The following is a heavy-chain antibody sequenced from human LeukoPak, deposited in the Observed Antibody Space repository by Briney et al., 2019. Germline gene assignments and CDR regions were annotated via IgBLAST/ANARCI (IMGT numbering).Heavy chain of an antibody. Sequence: SETLSLTCTVSGGSISSYYWSWIRQLAGKGLEWIGHIYTSGSTNYNPSLKSRVTMSLDTSKNQFSLKLSSVTAADTAVYYCARHVYDYVWGSYRPENLYFDYWGQGTLVTVSS. V-gene: IGHV4-4*07. J-gene: IGHJ4*02. D-gene: IGHD3-16*02. CDR2: IYTSGST. CDR1: GGSISSYY. CDR3: ARHVYDYVWGSYRPENLYFDY.